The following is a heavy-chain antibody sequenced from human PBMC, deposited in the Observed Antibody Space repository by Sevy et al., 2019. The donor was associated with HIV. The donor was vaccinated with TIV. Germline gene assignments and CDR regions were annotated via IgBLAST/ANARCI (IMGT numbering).Heavy chain of an antibody. D-gene: IGHD6-19*01. CDR1: GGSISSHSYY. J-gene: IGHJ6*02. Sequence: SETLSLTCSVSGGSISSHSYYWTWIRQHPGKGLEWIGYIHYSGRTYYNPSLKSRVTISIDTSKNQFSLRLRSVTAADTAVYYCARDHGYSNGWFPYYYYYGMDVWGPGTTVTVSS. CDR3: ARDHGYSNGWFPYYYYYGMDV. CDR2: IHYSGRT. V-gene: IGHV4-31*03.